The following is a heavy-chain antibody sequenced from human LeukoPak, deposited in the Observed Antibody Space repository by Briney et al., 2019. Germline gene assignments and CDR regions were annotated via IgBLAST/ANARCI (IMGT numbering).Heavy chain of an antibody. D-gene: IGHD6-13*01. V-gene: IGHV3-23*01. Sequence: GGSLRLSCAASGFTFSSYAMRGVRQAPGKGLEWVSAISGSGGSTYYADSVKGRFTISRDNSKNTLYLQMNSLRAEDTAVYYCAKERIAAAGTGYYYGRDVWGQGTTVTVSS. J-gene: IGHJ6*02. CDR1: GFTFSSYA. CDR2: ISGSGGST. CDR3: AKERIAAAGTGYYYGRDV.